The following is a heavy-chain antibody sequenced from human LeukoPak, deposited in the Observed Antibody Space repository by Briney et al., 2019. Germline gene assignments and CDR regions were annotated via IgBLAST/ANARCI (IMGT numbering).Heavy chain of an antibody. J-gene: IGHJ4*02. D-gene: IGHD3-10*01. V-gene: IGHV4-31*03. CDR1: GGSISSGGYY. Sequence: SQTLSLTCTVSGGSISSGGYYWSWIRQHPGKGLEWIGYIFYTGSTHYNPSLKSRVTISVDTSKNQFSLKLSSVTAADTAVYYCARVRGYYASGSLYFDYWGQGTLVTVSS. CDR3: ARVRGYYASGSLYFDY. CDR2: IFYTGST.